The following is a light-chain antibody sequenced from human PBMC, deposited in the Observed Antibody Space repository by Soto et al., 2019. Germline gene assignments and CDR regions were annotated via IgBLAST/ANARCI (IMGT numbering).Light chain of an antibody. J-gene: IGKJ2*01. Sequence: DIQMTQSPFSLSASVGDRVTITCRASQSISNSLNWYQQKPGKAPKVLIYAGSSLQSGVPSRISGSGSGTDCTLTISSREHLDFATTYYQPSYTSPYTFGQGTNLQIK. CDR3: QPSYTSPYT. CDR1: QSISNS. CDR2: AGS. V-gene: IGKV1-39*01.